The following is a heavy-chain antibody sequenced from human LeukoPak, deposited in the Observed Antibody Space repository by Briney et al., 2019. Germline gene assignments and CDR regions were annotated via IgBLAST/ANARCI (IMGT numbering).Heavy chain of an antibody. CDR3: ARTYGSGSYYNSYFDY. J-gene: IGHJ4*02. CDR2: ISGSGGST. D-gene: IGHD3-10*01. CDR1: GFTVSSNY. V-gene: IGHV3-23*01. Sequence: TGGSLRLSCAASGFTVSSNYMSWVRQAPGKGLEWVSAISGSGGSTYYADSVKGRFTISRDNSKNTLYLQMNSLRAEDTAVYYCARTYGSGSYYNSYFDYWGQGTLVTVSS.